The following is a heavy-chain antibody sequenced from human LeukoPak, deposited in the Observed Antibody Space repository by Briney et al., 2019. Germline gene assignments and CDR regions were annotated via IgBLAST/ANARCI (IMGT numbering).Heavy chain of an antibody. V-gene: IGHV1-24*01. CDR1: GYTLTELS. CDR2: FDPEDGET. Sequence: ASVKVSFTVSGYTLTELSMHWVRQAPGKGLEWMGGFDPEDGETIYAQKFQGRVTMTEDTSTDTAYMELSSLRSEDTAVYYCATDSPSVVVPAAMFDYYYGMDVWGQGTTVTVSS. D-gene: IGHD2-2*01. J-gene: IGHJ6*02. CDR3: ATDSPSVVVPAAMFDYYYGMDV.